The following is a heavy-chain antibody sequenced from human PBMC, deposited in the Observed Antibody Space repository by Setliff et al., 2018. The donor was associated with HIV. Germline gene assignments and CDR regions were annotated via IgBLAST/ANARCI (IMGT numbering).Heavy chain of an antibody. CDR1: NGSFSGYY. CDR3: ARAEGAFDI. J-gene: IGHJ3*02. Sequence: SETLSLTCAVYNGSFSGYYWTWIRQPPGKGLEWIGEINHSGSTNYSPSLKSRVTISVDASRNQFSLKLSSVTAADTAVYYCARAEGAFDIWGQGTMVTVSS. CDR2: INHSGST. V-gene: IGHV4-34*01.